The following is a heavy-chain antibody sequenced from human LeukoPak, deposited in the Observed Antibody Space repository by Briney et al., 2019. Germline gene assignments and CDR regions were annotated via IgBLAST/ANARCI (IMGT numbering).Heavy chain of an antibody. CDR3: AKASDAYYYDSSGENDY. D-gene: IGHD3-22*01. CDR1: GFTFSSYS. Sequence: PGGSLRLSCAASGFTFSSYSMNWVRQAPGKGLEWVSAISGSGGSTYYVDSVKGRFTISRDNSKNTLYLQMNSLRAEDTAVYYCAKASDAYYYDSSGENDYWGQGTLVTVSS. CDR2: ISGSGGST. V-gene: IGHV3-23*01. J-gene: IGHJ4*02.